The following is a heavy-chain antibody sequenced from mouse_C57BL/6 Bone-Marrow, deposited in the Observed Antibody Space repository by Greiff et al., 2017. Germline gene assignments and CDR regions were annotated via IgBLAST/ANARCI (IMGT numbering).Heavy chain of an antibody. CDR3: ARNGYYVPFAY. CDR2: IYPGSGNT. CDR1: GYTFTDYY. V-gene: IGHV1-76*01. D-gene: IGHD2-3*01. Sequence: QVQLQQSGAELVRPGASVKLSCKASGYTFTDYYINWVKQRPGQGLEWIARIYPGSGNTYYNEKFKGKATLTAEKSSSTAYMQLSSLTSEDSAVYFCARNGYYVPFAYWGQGTLVTVSA. J-gene: IGHJ3*01.